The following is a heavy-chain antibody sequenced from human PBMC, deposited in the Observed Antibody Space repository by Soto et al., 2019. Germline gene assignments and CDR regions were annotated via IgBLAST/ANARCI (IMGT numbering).Heavy chain of an antibody. V-gene: IGHV4-39*01. D-gene: IGHD1-26*01. Sequence: QLQLQESGPGLVKPSETLSLTCTVSGGSISSSSYYWGWIRQPPGKGLEWIGSIYYSGSTYYNPSLKSRVTISVDTSKNQFSLKLSSVTAADTAVYYCARREVHYYGMDVWGQGTTVTVSS. CDR3: ARREVHYYGMDV. J-gene: IGHJ6*02. CDR2: IYYSGST. CDR1: GGSISSSSYY.